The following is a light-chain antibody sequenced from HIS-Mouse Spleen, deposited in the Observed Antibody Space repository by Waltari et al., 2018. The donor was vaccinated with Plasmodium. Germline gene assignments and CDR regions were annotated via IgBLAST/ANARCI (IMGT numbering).Light chain of an antibody. J-gene: IGLJ3*02. CDR3: YSTDSSGNHRV. V-gene: IGLV3-25*03. CDR2: KDS. CDR1: ALPKQY. Sequence: SYELTQPPSVSVSPGQTARITCSGDALPKQYASWYQQKPGQAPVLVIYKDSERPSGIPERFSGSSSGTTVTLTISGVQAEDEADYYCYSTDSSGNHRVFGGGTKLTVL.